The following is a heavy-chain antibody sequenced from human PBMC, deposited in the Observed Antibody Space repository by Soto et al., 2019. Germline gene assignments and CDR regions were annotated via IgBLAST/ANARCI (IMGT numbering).Heavy chain of an antibody. V-gene: IGHV1-69*01. Sequence: QVQLVQSGAEVKKPGSSVKVSCKASRDTFSKYAFNWVRQAPGQGLEWMGWIIPIFGSRNYAEKFQGRVTITADESTCTAYMELRSLRFEDTAVYYCARGETYVGVWGQGTTVTVSS. J-gene: IGHJ6*02. CDR1: RDTFSKYA. D-gene: IGHD3-10*02. CDR2: IIPIFGSR. CDR3: ARGETYVGV.